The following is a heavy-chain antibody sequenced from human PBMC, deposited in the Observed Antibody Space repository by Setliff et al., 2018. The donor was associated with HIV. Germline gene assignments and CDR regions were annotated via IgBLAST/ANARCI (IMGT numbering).Heavy chain of an antibody. V-gene: IGHV1-8*03. CDR1: GYTFTSYD. J-gene: IGHJ4*02. Sequence: ASVKVSCKASGYTFTSYDINWVRQATGQGLEWMAWMNPNSGNTGYTQKFQGRVTITRNTSITTAYMELRSLRSDDTAVYYCAREICITIFWGPEAGSCYFDYWGQGTLVTVSS. CDR2: MNPNSGNT. D-gene: IGHD3-9*01. CDR3: AREICITIFWGPEAGSCYFDY.